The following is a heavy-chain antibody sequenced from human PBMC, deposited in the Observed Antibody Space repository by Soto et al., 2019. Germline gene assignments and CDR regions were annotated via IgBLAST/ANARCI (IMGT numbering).Heavy chain of an antibody. J-gene: IGHJ5*02. D-gene: IGHD3-22*01. CDR1: GGTFSTY. V-gene: IGHV1-69*04. CDR3: AGDPDSHYNDSHASSYP. Sequence: GASVKVSCKASGGTFSTYITWVRQAPGQGLEWMGRIIPIIGIINYAQKFQGRVTITADKFTGTAYMELTRLRSDDTAVYYCAGDPDSHYNDSHASSYPWGQGTLVTVS. CDR2: IIPIIGII.